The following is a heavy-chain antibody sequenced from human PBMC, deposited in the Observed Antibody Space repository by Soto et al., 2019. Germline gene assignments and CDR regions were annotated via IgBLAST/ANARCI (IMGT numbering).Heavy chain of an antibody. D-gene: IGHD3-10*02. CDR3: ARRGTCSGSPSCGMDV. Sequence: TSETLSLTCTVSGGSMSSSSYYWGWIRQPPGKGLEWIGSIYYSGSTYYNPSLKSRVTISVDTSKKQFSLKLSSVIAADTAVYYCARRGTCSGSPSCGMDVWGQGTTVTVSS. V-gene: IGHV4-39*01. CDR1: GGSMSSSSYY. CDR2: IYYSGST. J-gene: IGHJ6*02.